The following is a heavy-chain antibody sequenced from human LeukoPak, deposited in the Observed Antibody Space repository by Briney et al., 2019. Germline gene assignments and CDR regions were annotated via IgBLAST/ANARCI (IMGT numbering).Heavy chain of an antibody. D-gene: IGHD3-22*01. V-gene: IGHV4-59*01. Sequence: PSETLSLTCTVSGGSISSYYWSWIRQPPGKGLEWIGYIYYSGSTNYNPSLKSRVTIPVDTSKNQFSLKLSSVTAADTAVYYCARVVYYDSSGYSFDYWGQGTLVTVSS. CDR1: GGSISSYY. J-gene: IGHJ4*02. CDR3: ARVVYYDSSGYSFDY. CDR2: IYYSGST.